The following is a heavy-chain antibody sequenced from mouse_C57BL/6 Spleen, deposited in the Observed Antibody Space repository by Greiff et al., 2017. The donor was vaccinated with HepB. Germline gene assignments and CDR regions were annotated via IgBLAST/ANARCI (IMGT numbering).Heavy chain of an antibody. CDR3: ARGGYYYGSMGAMDY. CDR1: GFTFSDYY. D-gene: IGHD1-1*01. J-gene: IGHJ4*01. CDR2: INYDGSST. V-gene: IGHV5-16*01. Sequence: EVQLVESEGGLVQPGSSMKLSCTASGFTFSDYYMAWVRQVPEKGLEWVANINYDGSSTYYLDSLKSRFIISRDNAKNILYLQMSSLKSEDTATYYCARGGYYYGSMGAMDYWGQGTSVTVSS.